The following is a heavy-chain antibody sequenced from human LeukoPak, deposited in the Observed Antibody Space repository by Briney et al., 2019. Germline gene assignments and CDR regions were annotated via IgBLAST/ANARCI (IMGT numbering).Heavy chain of an antibody. D-gene: IGHD3-3*01. Sequence: GGSLRLSCAASGFIFSSWWMLWFRRPPGKGLESVAHIDTYGSYIVYADSVRGRFTISRDNAKNTLYLQMSSLRPEDTGVYYCATFGVDWSLSYWGQGALVTVSS. J-gene: IGHJ4*02. CDR3: ATFGVDWSLSY. V-gene: IGHV3-74*01. CDR1: GFIFSSWW. CDR2: IDTYGSYI.